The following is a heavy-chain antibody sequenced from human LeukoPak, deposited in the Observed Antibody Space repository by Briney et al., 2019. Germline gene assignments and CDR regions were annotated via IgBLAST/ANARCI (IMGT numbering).Heavy chain of an antibody. CDR2: IYTSGST. Sequence: SETLSLTCTVSGGSISSGSYYWSWIRQPAGKGLEWIGRIYTSGSTHYNPSLKSRVTISVDTSKNQFSLKLSSVTAADTAVYYCARGPYYYDSSGAFDIWGQGTMVTVSS. D-gene: IGHD3-22*01. J-gene: IGHJ3*02. CDR1: GGSISSGSYY. V-gene: IGHV4-61*02. CDR3: ARGPYYYDSSGAFDI.